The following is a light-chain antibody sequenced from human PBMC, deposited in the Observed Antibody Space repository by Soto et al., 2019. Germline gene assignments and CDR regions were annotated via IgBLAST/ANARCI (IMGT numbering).Light chain of an antibody. CDR1: QRVLYSSNNKNY. CDR2: WAS. Sequence: DIVMTQSPDSLAVSLGERATINFTSSQRVLYSSNNKNYLAWYQQRPGQLPKLPIYWASTRESGVPYRFSGSGSGTDFTLTITSLQAEDVAVYYCQQCESTPPTFGQGTKLEIK. CDR3: QQCESTPPT. V-gene: IGKV4-1*01. J-gene: IGKJ2*01.